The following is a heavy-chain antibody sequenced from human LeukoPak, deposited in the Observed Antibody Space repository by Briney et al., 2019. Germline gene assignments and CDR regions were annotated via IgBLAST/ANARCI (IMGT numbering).Heavy chain of an antibody. CDR2: VYHSGIS. V-gene: IGHV4-31*03. J-gene: IGHJ4*02. D-gene: IGHD3-3*01. Sequence: SETLSLTCSVSGDSVSSGGYYWSWVRQHPGKGLEWIGYVYHSGISYYNASLERRVTISIDTSKNQFSLNLTSVTAADTAVYYCARASTIFGHFAYWGRGTLVTVSS. CDR1: GDSVSSGGYY. CDR3: ARASTIFGHFAY.